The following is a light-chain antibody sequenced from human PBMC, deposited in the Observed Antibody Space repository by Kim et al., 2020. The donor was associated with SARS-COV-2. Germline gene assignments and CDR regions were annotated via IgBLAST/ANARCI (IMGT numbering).Light chain of an antibody. V-gene: IGKV1-5*01. CDR1: QSVSRW. CDR2: DGS. J-gene: IGKJ1*01. CDR3: QHRQT. Sequence: DIQMTQSPSTLSASVGDRVTLTCRASQSVSRWLAWYQQKPGKAPKLLIYDGSNLQSGVPSRFSGSGSGTEFTLTSSSLQPDDFAIYYCQHRQTFGQGTKVDIK.